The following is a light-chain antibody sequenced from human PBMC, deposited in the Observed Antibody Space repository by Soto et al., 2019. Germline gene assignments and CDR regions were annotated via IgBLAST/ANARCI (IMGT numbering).Light chain of an antibody. CDR3: QQYYSART. Sequence: DIVMTQSPDSLAVSLGERATINCKSSQSVLHSSNNKNYLAWYQQKPGQPPKLLIYWASTRESGVPDRFSGSGSGIDFILTIISLQAEDVAVYYCQQYYSARTFGQGTKLEIK. V-gene: IGKV4-1*01. CDR2: WAS. J-gene: IGKJ2*02. CDR1: QSVLHSSNNKNY.